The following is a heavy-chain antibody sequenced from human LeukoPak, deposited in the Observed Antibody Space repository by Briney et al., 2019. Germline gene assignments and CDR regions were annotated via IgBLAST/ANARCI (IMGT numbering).Heavy chain of an antibody. CDR2: MNEDGSGT. CDR3: ARDPAWGAIDY. D-gene: IGHD7-27*01. Sequence: GGSLRLSCAVSGFSIGSSWMSWVRQTPGKGLEWVADMNEDGSGTYYVDSVKGLFTVSRDNAQNSVYLQMNSLRVEDTGVYYCARDPAWGAIDYWGQGTLVTVSS. CDR1: GFSIGSSW. V-gene: IGHV3-7*01. J-gene: IGHJ4*02.